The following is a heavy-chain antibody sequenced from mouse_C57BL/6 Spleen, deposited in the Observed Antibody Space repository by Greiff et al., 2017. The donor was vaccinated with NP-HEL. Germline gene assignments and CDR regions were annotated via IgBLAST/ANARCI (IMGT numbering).Heavy chain of an antibody. Sequence: QVQLKHSGAELVKPGASVKMSCKASGYTFTSYWITWVKQRPGQGLEWIGDIYPGSGSTNYNEKFKSKATLTVDTSSSTAYMQLSSLTSEDSAVYYCARANYDYDVDYWGQGTTLTVSS. CDR3: ARANYDYDVDY. CDR2: IYPGSGST. CDR1: GYTFTSYW. D-gene: IGHD2-4*01. V-gene: IGHV1-55*01. J-gene: IGHJ2*01.